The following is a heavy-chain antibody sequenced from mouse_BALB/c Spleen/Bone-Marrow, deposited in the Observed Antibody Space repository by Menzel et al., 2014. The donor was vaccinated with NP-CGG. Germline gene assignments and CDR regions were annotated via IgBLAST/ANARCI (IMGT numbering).Heavy chain of an antibody. Sequence: DVKLQESGAELVKPGASVKLSCTASGFNIKNTYIHWVKQRPEQGLEWIGRIDPANVNTKYDPKFQGKATITADTSSNTAYLQLSSLTSEDTAVYYCATYYYGSSLFAYWGQGTLVTVSA. CDR1: GFNIKNTY. J-gene: IGHJ3*01. CDR2: IDPANVNT. V-gene: IGHV14-3*02. CDR3: ATYYYGSSLFAY. D-gene: IGHD1-1*01.